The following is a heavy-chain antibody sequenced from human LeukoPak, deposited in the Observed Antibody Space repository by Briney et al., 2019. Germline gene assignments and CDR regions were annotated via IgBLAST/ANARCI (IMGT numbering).Heavy chain of an antibody. CDR2: ISSTSSII. CDR3: ARGGGGSFDR. CDR1: GFTFSTYS. Sequence: QPGGSLRLSCAASGFTFSTYSMNWVRQAPGKGLEWVSDISSTSSIIYYADSVKGRFVISRDNAKNSLYLQMNSLRAEDTAVYYCARGGGGSFDRWGQRTLVTVSS. D-gene: IGHD3-10*01. J-gene: IGHJ5*02. V-gene: IGHV3-48*01.